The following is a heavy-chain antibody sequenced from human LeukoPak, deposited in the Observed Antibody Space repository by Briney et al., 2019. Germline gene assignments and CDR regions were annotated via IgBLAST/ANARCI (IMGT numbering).Heavy chain of an antibody. Sequence: SVKVSCKASGGTFSSYTISWVRQAPGQGLEWMGRIIPILGIANYAQKFQGRVTITADKSTSTAYMELSSLRSEDTAVYYCARGLVGYSYGYYDYWGQGTLVTVSS. CDR3: ARGLVGYSYGYYDY. CDR1: GGTFSSYT. D-gene: IGHD5-18*01. CDR2: IIPILGIA. V-gene: IGHV1-69*02. J-gene: IGHJ4*02.